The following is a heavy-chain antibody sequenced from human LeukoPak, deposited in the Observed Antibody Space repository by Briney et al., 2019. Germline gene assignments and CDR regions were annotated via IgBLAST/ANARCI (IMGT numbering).Heavy chain of an antibody. CDR2: ISSSGSTI. Sequence: PGGSLRLSCAASGFTFNSYEMNWLRQAPGKGLEWVSYISSSGSTIYYADSVKGRFTISRDNAKHSLYLQMNSLRAEDTAVYYCARDLNDYVWGGYRYTLYYGMDVWGKGTTVTVSS. CDR1: GFTFNSYE. CDR3: ARDLNDYVWGGYRYTLYYGMDV. D-gene: IGHD3-16*02. V-gene: IGHV3-48*03. J-gene: IGHJ6*04.